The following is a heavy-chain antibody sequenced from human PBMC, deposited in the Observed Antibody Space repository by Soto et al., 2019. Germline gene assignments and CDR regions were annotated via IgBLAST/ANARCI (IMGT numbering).Heavy chain of an antibody. CDR3: AKLPYYDILTGPTDY. D-gene: IGHD3-9*01. CDR1: GFTFSSYG. Sequence: GGSLRLSCAASGFTFSSYGMHWVRQAPGKGLEWVAVISYDGSNKYYADSVKGRFTISRDNSKNTLYLQMNSLRAEDTAVYYCAKLPYYDILTGPTDYWGQGTLVTVSS. CDR2: ISYDGSNK. V-gene: IGHV3-30*18. J-gene: IGHJ4*02.